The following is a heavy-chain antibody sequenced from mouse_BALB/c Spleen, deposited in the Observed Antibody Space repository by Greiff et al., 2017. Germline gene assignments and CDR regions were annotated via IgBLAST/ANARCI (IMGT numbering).Heavy chain of an antibody. J-gene: IGHJ3*01. CDR1: GFSLTSYC. CDR3: AGESSVPAY. CDR2: IWAGGST. Sequence: VQLVESGPGLVAPSQTLSLTCTVSGFSLTSYCVHWVRQPPGKGLEWLGVIWAGGSTNYNSSLMSRLSISKDNSKSPVFFKVNSLQTDDTARYYCAGESSVPAYWGQGTLVTVSA. V-gene: IGHV2-9*02. D-gene: IGHD6-1*01.